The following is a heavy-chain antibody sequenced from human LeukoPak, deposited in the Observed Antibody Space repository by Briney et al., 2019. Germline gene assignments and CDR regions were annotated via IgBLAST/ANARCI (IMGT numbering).Heavy chain of an antibody. D-gene: IGHD2-2*01. CDR2: IWYDGSNK. Sequence: GGSLRLSCAASGFTFSSYGMHRVRQAPGKGLEWVAVIWYDGSNKYYADSVKGRFTISRDNSKNTLYLQMNSLRAEDTAVYYCARDAVRSGGYCSSTSCLSGYFQHWGQGTLVTVSS. CDR3: ARDAVRSGGYCSSTSCLSGYFQH. V-gene: IGHV3-33*01. J-gene: IGHJ1*01. CDR1: GFTFSSYG.